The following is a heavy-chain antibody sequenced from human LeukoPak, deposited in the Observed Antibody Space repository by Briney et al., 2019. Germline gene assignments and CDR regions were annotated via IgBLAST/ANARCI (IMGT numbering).Heavy chain of an antibody. CDR1: GDSISNSGWS. D-gene: IGHD3-9*01. CDR2: MPFDENVSDNEIP. CDR3: ARLTLTGEAGLGWFDA. Sequence: SETLSLTCAVSGDSISNSGWSWGWVRQFPGKGLKWIGTMPFDENVSDNEIPSYNPSLKRRVTISAEKSKNQLSLMVNSVTAADTASYYCARLTLTGEAGLGWFDAWGQGILVIVSS. J-gene: IGHJ5*02. V-gene: IGHV4-39*01.